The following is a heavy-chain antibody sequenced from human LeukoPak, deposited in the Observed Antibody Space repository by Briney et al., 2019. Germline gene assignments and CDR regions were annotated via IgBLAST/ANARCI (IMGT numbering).Heavy chain of an antibody. J-gene: IGHJ4*02. CDR1: GFTFSSHW. D-gene: IGHD5-24*01. Sequence: GGSLRLSCGASGFTFSSHWMSWVRQAPGKGLEWVANINQDGSRKNYVGSVKGRFTISRDNAKNSLELQMNSLRVEDTAVYCCVRCDGYNSCYFDYWGQGTLVTVSS. CDR3: VRCDGYNSCYFDY. CDR2: INQDGSRK. V-gene: IGHV3-7*01.